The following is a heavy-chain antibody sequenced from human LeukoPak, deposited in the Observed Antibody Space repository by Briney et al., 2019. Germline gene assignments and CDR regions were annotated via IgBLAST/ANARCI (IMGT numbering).Heavy chain of an antibody. Sequence: SETLSLTCTVSGGSISSYYWSWIRQPPGKGLEWIGEINHSGSTNYNPSLKSRVTISVDTSKNQFSLKLSSVTAADTAVYYCASRCYYGSGTPECYFDYWGQGTLVTVSS. CDR3: ASRCYYGSGTPECYFDY. J-gene: IGHJ4*02. CDR2: INHSGST. CDR1: GGSISSYY. V-gene: IGHV4-34*01. D-gene: IGHD3-10*01.